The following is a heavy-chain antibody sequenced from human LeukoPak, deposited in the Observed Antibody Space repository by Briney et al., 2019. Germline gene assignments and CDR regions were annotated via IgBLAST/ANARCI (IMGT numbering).Heavy chain of an antibody. CDR1: GGTFSSYT. CDR3: ARDSYYDSSGLFDY. J-gene: IGHJ4*02. CDR2: IIPILGIA. V-gene: IGHV1-69*04. Sequence: GASVKVSCKASGGTFSSYTISWVRQAPGQGLEWMGRIIPILGIANYAQKFQGRVTITADKSTSTAYMELSSPRSEDTAVYYCARDSYYDSSGLFDYWGQGTLVTVSS. D-gene: IGHD3-22*01.